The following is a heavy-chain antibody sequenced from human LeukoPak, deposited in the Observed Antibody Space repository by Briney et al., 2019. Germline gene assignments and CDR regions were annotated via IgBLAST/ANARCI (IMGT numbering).Heavy chain of an antibody. CDR3: ARGGAVAGTGGYYYGMDV. D-gene: IGHD6-19*01. V-gene: IGHV1-18*01. CDR2: ISAYNGNT. Sequence: ASVKVSSKASGYTFTSYGISWVRQAPGQGLEWMGWISAYNGNTNYARKLQGRVTMTTDTSTSTAYMELRSLRSDDTAVYYCARGGAVAGTGGYYYGMDVWGQGTTVTVSS. CDR1: GYTFTSYG. J-gene: IGHJ6*02.